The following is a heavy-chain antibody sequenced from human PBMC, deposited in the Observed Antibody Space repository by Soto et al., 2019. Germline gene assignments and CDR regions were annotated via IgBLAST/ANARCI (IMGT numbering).Heavy chain of an antibody. CDR3: VGVDYSNGLYTFDY. CDR2: VHYSGNT. CDR1: GGSISSYY. J-gene: IGHJ4*02. D-gene: IGHD6-19*01. V-gene: IGHV4-59*01. Sequence: QVQLQESGPGLVKPSETLSLTCTVSGGSISSYYWNWIRQPPGKGLVWMGSVHYSGNTDYNPSLRSRVTISVHSSKNQFSPKLASFTAADTVVYYCVGVDYSNGLYTFDYWVQGSLITVS.